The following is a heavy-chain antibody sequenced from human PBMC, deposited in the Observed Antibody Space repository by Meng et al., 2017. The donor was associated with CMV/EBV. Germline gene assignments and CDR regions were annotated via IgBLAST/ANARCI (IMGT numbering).Heavy chain of an antibody. J-gene: IGHJ4*02. CDR1: GFTFSSYW. CDR2: INRDATTT. CDR3: ARAYDK. V-gene: IGHV3-74*03. Sequence: GSLRLSCEASGFTFSSYWMHWVRQAPGKGLVWVSGINRDATTTMYADSVKGRFTISRDNAKNTLYLQMNGLRAEDMAVYYCARAYDKWGRGTLVTVSS.